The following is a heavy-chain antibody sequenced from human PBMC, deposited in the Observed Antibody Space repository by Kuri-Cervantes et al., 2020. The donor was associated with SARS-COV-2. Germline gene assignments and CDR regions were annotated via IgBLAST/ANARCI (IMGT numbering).Heavy chain of an antibody. CDR3: ARGYGYGPVNY. J-gene: IGHJ4*02. Sequence: LSLTCAASGFTVSSNYMSWVRQAPGKGLEWVSVIYSGGSTYYADSVKGRFTISRDNSKNTLYLQMNSLRAEDTAVYYCARGYGYGPVNYWGQGTLVTVSS. V-gene: IGHV3-53*01. CDR1: GFTVSSNY. CDR2: IYSGGST. D-gene: IGHD5-18*01.